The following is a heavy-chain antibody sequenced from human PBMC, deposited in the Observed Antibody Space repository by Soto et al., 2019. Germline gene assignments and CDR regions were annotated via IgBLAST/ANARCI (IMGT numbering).Heavy chain of an antibody. CDR3: AKDTSGYSDY. CDR1: GFIFSGYD. D-gene: IGHD3-22*01. V-gene: IGHV3-30*18. Sequence: QVQLVESGGGVVQPGRSLRLSCAASGFIFSGYDMHWVRQAPGKGLEWVAVISYDGSNKYYADSVKGRFTISRDNSKNTLSLQMNSLRAEDTAVYYCAKDTSGYSDYWGQGTLVTVSS. CDR2: ISYDGSNK. J-gene: IGHJ4*02.